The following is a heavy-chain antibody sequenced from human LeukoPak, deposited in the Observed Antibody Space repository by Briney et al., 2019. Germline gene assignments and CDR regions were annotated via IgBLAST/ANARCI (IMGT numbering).Heavy chain of an antibody. CDR3: APIAVGY. Sequence: GRSLRLSCAASGFTFSNYGMHWVRQAPGRGLEWVAVIWYDGSTKYYADSVKGRFTISRDNSKNMLYLQMNSLGAEDTAVYYCAPIAVGYWGQGTLVTVSS. D-gene: IGHD2-21*01. J-gene: IGHJ4*02. V-gene: IGHV3-33*01. CDR2: IWYDGSTK. CDR1: GFTFSNYG.